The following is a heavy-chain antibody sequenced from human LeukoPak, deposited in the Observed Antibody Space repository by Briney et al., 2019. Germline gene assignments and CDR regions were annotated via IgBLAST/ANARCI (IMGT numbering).Heavy chain of an antibody. J-gene: IGHJ4*02. D-gene: IGHD3-22*01. CDR3: ARPRHYYDSSGYRYPYYFDY. CDR2: IYPGDSDT. CDR1: GYSFTSYW. V-gene: IGHV5-51*01. Sequence: GESLKISCKGSGYSFTSYWISWVRQMPGKGLEWMGIIYPGDSDTRYSPSFQGQVTISADKSISTAYLQWSSLKASDTAMYYCARPRHYYDSSGYRYPYYFDYWGQGTLVTVSS.